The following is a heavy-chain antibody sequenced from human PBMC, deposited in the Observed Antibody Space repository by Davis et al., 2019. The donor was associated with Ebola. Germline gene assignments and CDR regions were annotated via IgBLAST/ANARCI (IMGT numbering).Heavy chain of an antibody. D-gene: IGHD3-22*01. V-gene: IGHV4-59*01. CDR3: AREVNYYDSSGIFDY. Sequence: MPSETLSLTCTVSGGSISSYYWSWIRQPPGKGLEWIGYIYYSGSTNYNPSLKSRVTISVDTSKNQFSLKLSSVTAADTAVYYCAREVNYYDSSGIFDYWGQGTLVTVSS. CDR2: IYYSGST. J-gene: IGHJ4*02. CDR1: GGSISSYY.